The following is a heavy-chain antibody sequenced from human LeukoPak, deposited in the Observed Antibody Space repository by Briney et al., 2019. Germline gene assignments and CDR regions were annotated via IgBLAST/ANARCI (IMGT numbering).Heavy chain of an antibody. J-gene: IGHJ4*02. CDR3: ASHIEASDWYYFDY. CDR1: GVSLSSGGYY. V-gene: IGHV4-31*03. D-gene: IGHD6-19*01. CDR2: IYYSGST. Sequence: PSQTLSLTCSVSGVSLSSGGYYWSWIRQHPGKGLEWIGYIYYSGSTYYNPSLKSRVTISLDTSKNQFSLKLSSVTAADTAVYYCASHIEASDWYYFDYWGQGTLVTVSS.